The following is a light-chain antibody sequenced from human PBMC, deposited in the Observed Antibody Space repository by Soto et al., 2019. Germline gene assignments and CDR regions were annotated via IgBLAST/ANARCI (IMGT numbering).Light chain of an antibody. CDR1: CSNIGNNF. CDR3: GTWHSSLTSSFYV. Sequence: QSALTQPPSVSAAPGQKVTISCSGSCSNIGNNFVSWYQQLPGSAPRLLIYDNSNRPLGIPDRFSGSKSGTSATLDITGLQTGDEADYYCGTWHSSLTSSFYVLGTGTKVTVL. V-gene: IGLV1-51*01. J-gene: IGLJ1*01. CDR2: DNS.